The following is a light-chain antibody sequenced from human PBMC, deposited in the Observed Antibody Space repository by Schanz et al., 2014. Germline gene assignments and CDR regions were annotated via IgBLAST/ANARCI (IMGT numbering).Light chain of an antibody. CDR2: DVS. CDR1: SSDVGAYNY. Sequence: QSALTQPASVSGSPGQSITISCTGTSSDVGAYNYVSWYQHYPGKAPKLMIYDVSHRPSGVSNRFSGSKSGNTASLTISGLQPEDEADYYCSSYTTSSTLVFGGGTKLTVL. V-gene: IGLV2-14*03. J-gene: IGLJ2*01. CDR3: SSYTTSSTLV.